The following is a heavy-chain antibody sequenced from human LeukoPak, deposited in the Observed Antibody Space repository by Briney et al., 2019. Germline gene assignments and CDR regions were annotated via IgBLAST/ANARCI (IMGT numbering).Heavy chain of an antibody. CDR1: GYSFTSYW. V-gene: IGHV5-51*01. D-gene: IGHD3-9*01. Sequence: GESLQISCKGSGYSFTSYWIGWVRQMPGKGLEWMGIIYPGDSDTRYSPSFQGQVTISADTSISTAYLQWSSLKASDTAMYYCARHSAYYDILTGLPDYWGQGTLVTVSS. CDR3: ARHSAYYDILTGLPDY. J-gene: IGHJ4*02. CDR2: IYPGDSDT.